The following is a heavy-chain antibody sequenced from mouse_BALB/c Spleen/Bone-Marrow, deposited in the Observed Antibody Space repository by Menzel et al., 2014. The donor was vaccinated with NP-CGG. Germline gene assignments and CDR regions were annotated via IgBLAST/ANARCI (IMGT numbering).Heavy chain of an antibody. Sequence: VQLQQSGTELVKPGASVKLSCTASGFNIEDTYMHWVKQRPEQGLEWIGRIDPANGNTKYDPKFQGKATITADTSSNTADLQLSSLTSEDTAVYYCAHGSTYGYFDYWGQGTTLTVSS. V-gene: IGHV14-3*02. D-gene: IGHD1-1*01. CDR3: AHGSTYGYFDY. CDR2: IDPANGNT. J-gene: IGHJ2*01. CDR1: GFNIEDTY.